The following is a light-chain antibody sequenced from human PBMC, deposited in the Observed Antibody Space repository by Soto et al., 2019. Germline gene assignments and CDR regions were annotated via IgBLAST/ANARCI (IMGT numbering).Light chain of an antibody. V-gene: IGKV3-15*01. CDR1: QSVSSN. CDR2: GAS. Sequence: EIVMTQSPATLSVSPGERATLSCRASQSVSSNLAWYQQKPGQAPRLLIYGASTRATGIPARFSGSGSGTEFTRTCSSLHSEDFSVYYCQQYNNWPPLTVGGGTKLEIK. J-gene: IGKJ4*02. CDR3: QQYNNWPPLT.